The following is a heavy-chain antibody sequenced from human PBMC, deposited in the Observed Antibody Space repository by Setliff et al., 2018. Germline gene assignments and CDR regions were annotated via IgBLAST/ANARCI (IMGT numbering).Heavy chain of an antibody. V-gene: IGHV3-30*03. CDR1: GFSVSTFS. CDR3: ATDDYNSPMDV. J-gene: IGHJ6*02. Sequence: GGSLRLSCAASGFSVSTFSMHWVRQTPVKGLEWVATISDDGTNEFYADSVKGRFTVFRDSSKNTLYLQMSSLRPDDAAMYYCATDDYNSPMDVWGHGTTVTVSS. CDR2: ISDDGTNE. D-gene: IGHD3-16*01.